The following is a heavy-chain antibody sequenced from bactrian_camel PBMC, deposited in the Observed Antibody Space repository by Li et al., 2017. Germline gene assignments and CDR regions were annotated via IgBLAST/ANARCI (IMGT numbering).Heavy chain of an antibody. CDR3: ATRRYCTSISPAAFGN. Sequence: DVQLVESGGGSVQAGGSLRLSCAASGYTGRPVCMGWFRQAPGKEREGVAIIDSDDNTVYADSVKGRFTISKDNSKNTLFLQMNSLKAEDTAMYYCATRRYCTSISPAAFGNWGQGTQVTVS. D-gene: IGHD1*01. J-gene: IGHJ4*01. V-gene: IGHV3S10*01. CDR2: IDSDDNT. CDR1: GYTGRPVC.